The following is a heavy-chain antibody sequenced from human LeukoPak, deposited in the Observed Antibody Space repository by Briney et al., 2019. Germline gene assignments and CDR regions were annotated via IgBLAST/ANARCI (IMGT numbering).Heavy chain of an antibody. CDR2: ISSSSSYI. J-gene: IGHJ6*03. CDR1: GFTFSSYS. CDR3: AWNYYYYMDV. Sequence: GGSLRLSCAASGFTFSSYSMNWVRQAPGKGLEWVSSISSSSSYIYYADSVKGRFTISRDNSKITLYLQMNSLRVEDTAVYYCAWNYYYYMDVWGKGTTVTVSS. V-gene: IGHV3-21*01.